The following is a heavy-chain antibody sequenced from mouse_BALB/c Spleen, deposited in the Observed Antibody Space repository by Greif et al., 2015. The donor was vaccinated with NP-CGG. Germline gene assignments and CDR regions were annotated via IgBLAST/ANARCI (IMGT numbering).Heavy chain of an antibody. V-gene: IGHV5-4*02. CDR1: GFTFSDYY. Sequence: DVHLVESGGGLVKPGGSLKLSCAASGFTFSDYYMYWVRQTPEKRLEWVATTSDGGSYTYYPDSVKGRFTISRDNAKNNLYLQMSSLKSEDTAMYYCARGDGYYRYFDYWGQGTTLTVSS. J-gene: IGHJ2*01. CDR3: ARGDGYYRYFDY. CDR2: TSDGGSYT. D-gene: IGHD2-3*01.